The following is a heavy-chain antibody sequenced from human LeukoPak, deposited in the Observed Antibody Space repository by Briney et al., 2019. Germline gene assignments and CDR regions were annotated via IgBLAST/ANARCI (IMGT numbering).Heavy chain of an antibody. V-gene: IGHV1-2*02. CDR3: ARILGGSNYYYYYGMDV. Sequence: ASVKVSCKASGYTFTGYYMHWVRQAPGQGLEWMGWINPNSGGTNYAQKFQGRVTMTRDTSISTAYMELSRLRSDDTAVYYCARILGGSNYYYYYGMDVWGQGTTVTVS. D-gene: IGHD1-26*01. CDR1: GYTFTGYY. J-gene: IGHJ6*02. CDR2: INPNSGGT.